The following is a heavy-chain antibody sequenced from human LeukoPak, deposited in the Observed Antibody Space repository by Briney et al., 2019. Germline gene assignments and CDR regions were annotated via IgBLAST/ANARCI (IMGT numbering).Heavy chain of an antibody. CDR2: IYYSGST. CDR3: ARDSHWGFNAFDI. V-gene: IGHV4-59*13. J-gene: IGHJ3*02. Sequence: SETLSLTCTVSSGSISSYYWSWIRRPPGKGLEWIGYIYYSGSTNYNPSLNSRVTMSVDTSKNQFSLKLNSVTAADTAVYYCARDSHWGFNAFDIRGQGTMVTVSS. CDR1: SGSISSYY. D-gene: IGHD7-27*01.